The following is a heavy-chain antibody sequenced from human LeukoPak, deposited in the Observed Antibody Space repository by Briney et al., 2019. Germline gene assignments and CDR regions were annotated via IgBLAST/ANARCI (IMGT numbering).Heavy chain of an antibody. Sequence: QPGGSLRLSCSASGFTFSRYAMHWVRQAPGKGLDYVSSITSDGGSTYYADSVKDRFTISRDNSKNTLSLQMSSLRTDDTAVYYCLRDAQWGGVGDYWGQGTLVTVSS. CDR1: GFTFSRYA. J-gene: IGHJ4*02. CDR2: ITSDGGST. V-gene: IGHV3-64D*06. D-gene: IGHD1-26*01. CDR3: LRDAQWGGVGDY.